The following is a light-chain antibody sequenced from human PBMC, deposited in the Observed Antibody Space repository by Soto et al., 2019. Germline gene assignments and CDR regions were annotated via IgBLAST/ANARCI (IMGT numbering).Light chain of an antibody. CDR2: GTS. CDR1: QSVDSSY. J-gene: IGKJ2*01. V-gene: IGKV3-20*01. CDR3: QQYDNSLYT. Sequence: ENVLTQSPGTLSLSPGERATLSCRASQSVDSSYLAWYQQKPGQAPRLLIYGTSSRATGISDRFGGSGSGTDFALTINRLEPEDFAVYYCQQYDNSLYTFGQGTKLEIK.